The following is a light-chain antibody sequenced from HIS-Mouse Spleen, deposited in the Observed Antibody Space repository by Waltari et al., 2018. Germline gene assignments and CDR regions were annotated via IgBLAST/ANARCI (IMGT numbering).Light chain of an antibody. CDR2: RNN. CDR3: AAWDDSLSGSYV. J-gene: IGLJ1*01. CDR1: RSHLGSNY. V-gene: IGLV1-47*01. Sequence: QSVLTQPPSASGTPGQMVTISCSGSRSHLGSNYVPWYPQLPGTAPKLLIYRNNQRPSGVPDRFSGSKSGTSASLAISGLRSEDEADYYCAAWDDSLSGSYVFGTGTKVTVL.